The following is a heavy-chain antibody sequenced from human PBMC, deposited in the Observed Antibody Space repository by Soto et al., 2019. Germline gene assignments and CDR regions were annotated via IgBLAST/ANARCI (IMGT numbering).Heavy chain of an antibody. CDR3: ARGAYYYDSSGYYPYGPSAEYFQH. Sequence: QVQLQESGPGLVKPSGTLSLTCAVSGGSISSSNWWSWVRQPPGKGLEWIGEIYHSGSTNYNPSLKSRVPISVDKSKNQFSLKLSSVTAADTAVYYCARGAYYYDSSGYYPYGPSAEYFQHWGQGTLVTVSS. J-gene: IGHJ1*01. CDR1: GGSISSSNW. V-gene: IGHV4-4*02. CDR2: IYHSGST. D-gene: IGHD3-22*01.